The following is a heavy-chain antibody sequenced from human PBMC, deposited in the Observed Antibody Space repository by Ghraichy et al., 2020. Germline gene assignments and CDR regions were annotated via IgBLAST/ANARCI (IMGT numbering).Heavy chain of an antibody. D-gene: IGHD4-11*01. CDR2: INHSGST. V-gene: IGHV4-34*01. J-gene: IGHJ4*02. CDR1: GGSFSGYY. CDR3: VRGRSPNYSNLKFDY. Sequence: SQTLSLTCAVYGGSFSGYYWSWIRQPPGKGLEWIGEINHSGSTNYNPSLKSRVTISVDTSKNQFSLKLSSVTAADTAVYYCVRGRSPNYSNLKFDYWGQGTLVTVSS.